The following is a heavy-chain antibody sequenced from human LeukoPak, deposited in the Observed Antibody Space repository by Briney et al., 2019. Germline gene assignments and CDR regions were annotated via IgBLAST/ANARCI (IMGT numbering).Heavy chain of an antibody. D-gene: IGHD3-22*01. J-gene: IGHJ3*02. V-gene: IGHV3-23*01. CDR2: ISGSGGST. CDR3: AKLGGKYYYDSSGRTGAFDI. Sequence: GGSLRLSCAASGFTFSSYAMSWVRQAPGKGLEWVSAISGSGGSTYYADSVKGRFTISRDNSKNTLHLQMNSLRAEDTAVYYCAKLGGKYYYDSSGRTGAFDIWGQGTMVTVSS. CDR1: GFTFSSYA.